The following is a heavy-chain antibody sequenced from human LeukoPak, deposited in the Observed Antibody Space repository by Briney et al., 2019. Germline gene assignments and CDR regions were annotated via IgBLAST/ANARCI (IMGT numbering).Heavy chain of an antibody. D-gene: IGHD6-13*01. CDR1: GFTFSDYY. V-gene: IGHV3-23*01. Sequence: GGSLRLSCAASGFTFSDYYMSWVRQAPGKGLEWVSAISGSGGSTYYADSVKGRFTISRDNSKNTLYLQMNSLRAEDTAVYYCAKGYSSSWYWYYYGMDVWGQGTTVTVSS. CDR2: ISGSGGST. J-gene: IGHJ6*02. CDR3: AKGYSSSWYWYYYGMDV.